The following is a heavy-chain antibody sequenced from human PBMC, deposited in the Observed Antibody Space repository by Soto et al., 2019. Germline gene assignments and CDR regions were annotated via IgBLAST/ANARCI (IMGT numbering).Heavy chain of an antibody. CDR2: INSDGSST. D-gene: IGHD1-20*01. V-gene: IGHV3-74*01. J-gene: IGHJ4*02. Sequence: GALRLYCAACGFTFSSYWMHWVRQAPGKGLVWVSRINSDGSSTSYADSVKGRFTISRDNAKNTLYLQMNSLRAEDTAVYYCARDSGNWNDLVYWGQGTLVTVS. CDR3: ARDSGNWNDLVY. CDR1: GFTFSSYW.